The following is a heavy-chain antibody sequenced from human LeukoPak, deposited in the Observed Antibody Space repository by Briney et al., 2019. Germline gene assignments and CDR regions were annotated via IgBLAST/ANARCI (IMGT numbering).Heavy chain of an antibody. CDR2: ISSSSSYI. D-gene: IGHD3-3*01. CDR1: GFTFSSYS. J-gene: IGHJ4*02. V-gene: IGHV3-21*04. Sequence: PGGSLRLSCAASGFTFSSYSMNWVRQAPGKGLEWVSSISSSSSYIYYADSVKGRFTISRDNAKNSLYLQMNSLRAEDTAVYYCAKPYDFWSGYYAFDYWGQGTLVTVSS. CDR3: AKPYDFWSGYYAFDY.